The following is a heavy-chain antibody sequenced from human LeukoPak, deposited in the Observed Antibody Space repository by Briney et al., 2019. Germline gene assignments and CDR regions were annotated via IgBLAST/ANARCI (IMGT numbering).Heavy chain of an antibody. CDR2: ISDSGSST. D-gene: IGHD2-15*01. Sequence: TGGSLRLSCVASGFTSSSCAMSWVRQAPGKGLEWVSGISDSGSSTFYADSVRGRFTISRDNSKNTLYLQMNSLRAEDTAVYYCAKDPYRVVVATGNYLDPWGQGTLVTVSS. CDR1: GFTSSSCA. J-gene: IGHJ5*02. V-gene: IGHV3-23*01. CDR3: AKDPYRVVVATGNYLDP.